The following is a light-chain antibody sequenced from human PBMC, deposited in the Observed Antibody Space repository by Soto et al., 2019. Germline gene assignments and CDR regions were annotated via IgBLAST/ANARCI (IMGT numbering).Light chain of an antibody. V-gene: IGKV1-9*01. Sequence: IQLTQSPSSMSASVGDRVTINCRASQGISSYLAWYQQKQGKAPKFLIYAASTLQSGVPSRFTGSVSGTDGTITITSLQKEDGTTYYGLQVNSFTLSFGGGTKVDIK. J-gene: IGKJ4*01. CDR2: AAS. CDR1: QGISSY. CDR3: LQVNSFTLS.